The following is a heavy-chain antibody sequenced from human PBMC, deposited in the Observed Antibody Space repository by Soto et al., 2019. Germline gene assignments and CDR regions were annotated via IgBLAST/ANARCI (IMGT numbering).Heavy chain of an antibody. V-gene: IGHV1-2*04. CDR2: INPNSGGT. Sequence: GASVKVSCKASGYTFTGYYMHWVRQAPGQGLEWMGWINPNSGGTNYAQKFQGWVTMTRDTSISTAYMELSRLRSDDTAVYYCARSLHWNDTWWRAFDIWGQGTMVTVSS. D-gene: IGHD1-1*01. CDR3: ARSLHWNDTWWRAFDI. CDR1: GYTFTGYY. J-gene: IGHJ3*02.